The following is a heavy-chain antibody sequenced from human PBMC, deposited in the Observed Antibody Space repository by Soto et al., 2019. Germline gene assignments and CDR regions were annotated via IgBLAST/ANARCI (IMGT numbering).Heavy chain of an antibody. J-gene: IGHJ6*02. D-gene: IGHD1-1*01. V-gene: IGHV3-48*02. CDR1: GFTFSSYS. CDR2: ISSSSSTI. CDR3: ANLDPSYYYYYGMDV. Sequence: EVQLVESGGGLVQPGGSLRLSCAASGFTFSSYSMNWVRQAPGKGLEWVSYISSSSSTIYYADSVKGRFTISRDNAKNSLYLQMNSLRDEDTAVYYCANLDPSYYYYYGMDVWGPGTTVTVSS.